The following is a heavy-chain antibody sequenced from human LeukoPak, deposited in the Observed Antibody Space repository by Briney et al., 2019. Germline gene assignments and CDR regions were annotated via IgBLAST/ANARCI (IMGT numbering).Heavy chain of an antibody. V-gene: IGHV4-39*01. CDR3: AGYTSNWYTFDY. D-gene: IGHD6-13*01. CDR2: IYYSGST. CDR1: GGSISSSSYY. J-gene: IGHJ4*02. Sequence: SETLSLTCTVSGGSISSSSYYCGWIRQPPGKGLEWIGSIYYSGSTYYNPSLKSRVTISVDTSKNQFSLKLSSVTAADTAVYYCAGYTSNWYTFDYWGQGTLVTVSS.